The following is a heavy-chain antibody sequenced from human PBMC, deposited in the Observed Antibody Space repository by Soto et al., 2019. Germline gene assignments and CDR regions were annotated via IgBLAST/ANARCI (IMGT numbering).Heavy chain of an antibody. J-gene: IGHJ4*02. Sequence: PSETLSLTCAVSGGSISSSNWWSWVRQPPGKGLEWIGEIYHSGSTNYNPSLKSRVTISVDTSKNQFSLKLSSVTATDTAFYYCARHVNLPLAGTGVDSWGRGTLVTVSS. CDR1: GGSISSSNW. CDR2: IYHSGST. D-gene: IGHD6-19*01. V-gene: IGHV4-4*02. CDR3: ARHVNLPLAGTGVDS.